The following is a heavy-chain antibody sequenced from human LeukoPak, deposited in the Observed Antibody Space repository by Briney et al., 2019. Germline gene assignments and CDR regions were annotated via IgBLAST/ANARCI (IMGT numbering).Heavy chain of an antibody. D-gene: IGHD1-26*01. CDR1: GGSISSGGYY. J-gene: IGHJ4*02. CDR3: AGSGSYRTYYFDY. CDR2: IYYSGST. Sequence: SQTLSLTCTVSGGSISSGGYYWSWIRQHPGKGLEWIGYIYYSGSTYYNPSLKSRVTISVDTSKNQFSLKLSSVTAADTAVYYCAGSGSYRTYYFDYWGQGTLVTVSS. V-gene: IGHV4-31*03.